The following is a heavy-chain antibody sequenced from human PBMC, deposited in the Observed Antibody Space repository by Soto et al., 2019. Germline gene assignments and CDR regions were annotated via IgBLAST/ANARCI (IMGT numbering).Heavy chain of an antibody. CDR2: ISYDGSNK. CDR1: GFTFSSYA. D-gene: IGHD3-16*01. V-gene: IGHV3-30-3*01. CDR3: ARDQLTGEADV. J-gene: IGHJ6*02. Sequence: QVQLVESGGGVVQPGRSLRLSCAASGFTFSSYAMHWVRQAPGKGLEWVAVISYDGSNKYYADSVKGRFTISRDNSKNTLDLQMNSLRAEDTAVYYCARDQLTGEADVCGQGTKVTVSS.